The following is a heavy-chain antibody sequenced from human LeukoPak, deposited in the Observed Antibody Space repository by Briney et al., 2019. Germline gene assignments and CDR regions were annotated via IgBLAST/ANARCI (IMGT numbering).Heavy chain of an antibody. CDR2: ISGSGGST. V-gene: IGHV3-23*01. J-gene: IGHJ4*01. D-gene: IGHD6-19*01. CDR1: GFTFSSYA. CDR3: AKDGYSSGWYVGY. Sequence: GGSLRLSCAASGFTFSSYAMSWVREAPGKGLEWVSAISGSGGSTYYAASVKGRFTISRDNSKNTLYLQMNSLRAEDTAVYYCAKDGYSSGWYVGYWGHRTLVTVSS.